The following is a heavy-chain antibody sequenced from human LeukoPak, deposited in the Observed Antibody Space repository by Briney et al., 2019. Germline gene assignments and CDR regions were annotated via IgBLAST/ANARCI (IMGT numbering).Heavy chain of an antibody. V-gene: IGHV1-8*01. CDR3: ARLRYYYDSSGYPSEDAFDI. J-gene: IGHJ3*02. CDR1: GYTYTRYV. Sequence: ASVRASCKASGYTYTRYVFNGVGQATGQRVSGRGGRNLKSGKTGYAQKFQGRGTMTRNTSISTAYMELSSLRSEDTAVYYCARLRYYYDSSGYPSEDAFDIWGQGAMVTVSS. CDR2: RNLKSGKT. D-gene: IGHD3-22*01.